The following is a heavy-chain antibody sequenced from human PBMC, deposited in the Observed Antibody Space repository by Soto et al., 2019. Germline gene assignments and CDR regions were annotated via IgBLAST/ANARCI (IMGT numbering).Heavy chain of an antibody. V-gene: IGHV3-30*18. CDR2: ISYDGSNK. CDR1: GFTFSSYG. J-gene: IGHJ4*02. D-gene: IGHD3-10*01. CDR3: AKDWGDGHNGGRDY. Sequence: QVQLVESGGGVVQPGRSLRLSCAASGFTFSSYGMHWVRQAPGKGLEWVAVISYDGSNKYYADSVKGRFTISRDNSKNTLYLQMNSLRAEDTAVYYCAKDWGDGHNGGRDYWGQGTLVTVSS.